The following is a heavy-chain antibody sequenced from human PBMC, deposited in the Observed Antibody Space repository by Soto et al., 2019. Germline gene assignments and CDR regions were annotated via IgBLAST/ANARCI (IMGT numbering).Heavy chain of an antibody. D-gene: IGHD5-12*01. CDR1: GFTFVAYA. CDR2: ISGPGSNT. J-gene: IGHJ4*02. V-gene: IGHV3-23*01. CDR3: AKDRAYNGYDFNRFDY. Sequence: EVQLLESGGGLVQPGGSLRLSCAGSGFTFVAYAMSWVRQAPGKGLEWVSGISGPGSNTYYADSVKGRFTISRDNSNNALFLQMNSLRAEDTAVYYCAKDRAYNGYDFNRFDYWGQGTLVTVSS.